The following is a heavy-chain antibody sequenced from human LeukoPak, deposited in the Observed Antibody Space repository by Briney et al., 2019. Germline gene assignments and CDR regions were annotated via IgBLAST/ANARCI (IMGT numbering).Heavy chain of an antibody. CDR1: GFTFSTYW. CDR2: IKQDGNEK. D-gene: IGHD3-10*01. CDR3: ARVSSYGSGSYYNPWIDY. J-gene: IGHJ4*02. Sequence: GGSLRLSCAASGFTFSTYWMSWVRQAPGKGLEWVTNIKQDGNEKYYVDSVKGRFTISRDNAKNSLYLQMNSLRAEDTAVYYCARVSSYGSGSYYNPWIDYWGQGTLVTVSS. V-gene: IGHV3-7*01.